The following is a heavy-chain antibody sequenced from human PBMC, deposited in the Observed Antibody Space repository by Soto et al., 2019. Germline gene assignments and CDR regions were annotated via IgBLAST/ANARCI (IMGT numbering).Heavy chain of an antibody. Sequence: QVQLQESGPGLVKPSETLSLTCSVSGDSIRSYYWSWFRQPPGKGLEWIGYISNSGSTKYNPSLRSRVIMSMETSKHQFSRRMTSVTAADTAFYSCTRGGSGYSSTWASYWGQGILVTVSS. J-gene: IGHJ4*02. CDR2: ISNSGST. CDR3: TRGGSGYSSTWASY. V-gene: IGHV4-59*01. D-gene: IGHD6-13*01. CDR1: GDSIRSYY.